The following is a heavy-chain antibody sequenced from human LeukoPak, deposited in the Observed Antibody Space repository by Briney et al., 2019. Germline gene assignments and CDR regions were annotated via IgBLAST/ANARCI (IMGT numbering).Heavy chain of an antibody. Sequence: PSETLSLTCTVSGGSISSSSYQWGSIRQPPGKGLEWIGTISYSGSTYYSPSLKSRVTVSVDTSKNQFSLKLSSVTAADTAVYYCARISIVVVPGYFDYWCQGTLVTVSS. CDR1: GGSISSSSYQ. CDR3: ARISIVVVPGYFDY. J-gene: IGHJ4*02. V-gene: IGHV4-39*01. CDR2: ISYSGST. D-gene: IGHD2-2*01.